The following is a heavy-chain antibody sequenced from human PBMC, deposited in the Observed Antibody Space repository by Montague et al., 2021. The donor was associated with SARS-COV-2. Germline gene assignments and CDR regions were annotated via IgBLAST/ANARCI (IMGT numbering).Heavy chain of an antibody. CDR1: GDPISNYS. Sequence: SETLSLTCSVSGDPISNYSWSWFRQSPGKGLEWIGYIYYSGSTNYNPSLTSRVTISVDTSKNQVSLKLTSVTAADTAVYYCARHLRVTTVTSHMYHYAMDVWGQGTTVTVSS. CDR2: IYYSGST. V-gene: IGHV4-59*08. CDR3: ARHLRVTTVTSHMYHYAMDV. D-gene: IGHD4-11*01. J-gene: IGHJ6*02.